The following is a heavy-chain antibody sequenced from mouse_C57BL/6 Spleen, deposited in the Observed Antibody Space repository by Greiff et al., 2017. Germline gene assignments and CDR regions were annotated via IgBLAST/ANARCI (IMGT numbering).Heavy chain of an antibody. V-gene: IGHV1-7*01. CDR3: ARGVATRYFDY. CDR2: INPSSGYT. J-gene: IGHJ2*01. D-gene: IGHD1-1*01. CDR1: GYTFTSYW. Sequence: VQVVESGAELAKPGASVKLSCKASGYTFTSYWMHWVKQRPGQGLEWIGYINPSSGYTKYNQKFKDKATLTADKSSSTAYMQLSSLTYEDSAVYYCARGVATRYFDYWGQGTTLTVSS.